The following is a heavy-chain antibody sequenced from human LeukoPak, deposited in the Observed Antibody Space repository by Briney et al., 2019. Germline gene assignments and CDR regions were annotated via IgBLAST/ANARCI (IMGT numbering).Heavy chain of an antibody. J-gene: IGHJ4*02. Sequence: GGSLRLSCAASGFTFSPYWMHWVRHAPGKGLVWVSRINGDGSSTSYADSVKGRVTTSRDNAKNTLYLQMNSLRAEDTAVFYCARGKSGVVDYWGQGTLVTVSS. CDR1: GFTFSPYW. CDR2: INGDGSST. CDR3: ARGKSGVVDY. D-gene: IGHD3-3*01. V-gene: IGHV3-74*01.